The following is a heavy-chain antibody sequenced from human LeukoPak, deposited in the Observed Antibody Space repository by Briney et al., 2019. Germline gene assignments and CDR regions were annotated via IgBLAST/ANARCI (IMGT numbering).Heavy chain of an antibody. CDR2: ISGSGGST. CDR1: GFTFSSYA. J-gene: IGHJ3*02. D-gene: IGHD3-22*01. Sequence: GGSLRLSCAASGFTFSSYAMSWVRQAPGKGLEWVSAISGSGGSTYYADSVKGRFTISRDNSKNTLYLQINSLRAEDTAVYYCARTRIVVVTYDAFDIWGQGTMVTVSS. CDR3: ARTRIVVVTYDAFDI. V-gene: IGHV3-23*01.